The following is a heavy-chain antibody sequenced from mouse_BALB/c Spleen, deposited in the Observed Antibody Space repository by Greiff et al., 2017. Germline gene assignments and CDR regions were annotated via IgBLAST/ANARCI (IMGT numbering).Heavy chain of an antibody. CDR2: ISYSGST. V-gene: IGHV3-8*02. J-gene: IGHJ2*01. CDR1: GDSITSGY. Sequence: EVKLQESGPSLVKPSQTLSLTCSVTGDSITSGYWNWIRKFPGNKLEYMGYISYSGSTYYNPSLKSRISITRDTSKNQYYLQLNSVTTEDTATYYCARWGTGTEYFDYWGQGTTLTVSS. D-gene: IGHD4-1*01. CDR3: ARWGTGTEYFDY.